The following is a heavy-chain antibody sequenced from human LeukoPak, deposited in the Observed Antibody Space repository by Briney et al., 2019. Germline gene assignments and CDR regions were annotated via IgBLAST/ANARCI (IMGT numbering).Heavy chain of an antibody. V-gene: IGHV4-34*01. D-gene: IGHD4-17*01. J-gene: IGHJ4*02. CDR1: GASFSDYY. CDR2: INHSGST. CDR3: ARALTDYGDEPFDY. Sequence: SETLSLTCTVSGASFSDYYCNSSRQPPGKGLEWIGEINHSGSTNYNPSLKSRVTISVDTSKNQFSLKLSSVTAADTAVYYCARALTDYGDEPFDYWGQGTLVTVSS.